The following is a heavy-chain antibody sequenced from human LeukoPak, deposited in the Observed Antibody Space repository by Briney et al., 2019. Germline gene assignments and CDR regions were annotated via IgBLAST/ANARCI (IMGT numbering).Heavy chain of an antibody. CDR1: GFTFSSYG. J-gene: IGHJ3*02. V-gene: IGHV3-30*18. D-gene: IGHD4-17*01. CDR3: AKAWRAYGDYHTFDI. CDR2: ILYDGSNK. Sequence: GGSLRLSCVASGFTFSSYGMHWVRQAPGKGLEWVAVILYDGSNKYNAYSVKGRFTISRDTSKNTLYLQMSSLRAEDTAVYYCAKAWRAYGDYHTFDIWGQGTMVTVSS.